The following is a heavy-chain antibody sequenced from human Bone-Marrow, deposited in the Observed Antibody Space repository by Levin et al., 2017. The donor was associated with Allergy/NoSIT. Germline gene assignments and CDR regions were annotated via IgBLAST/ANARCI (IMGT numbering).Heavy chain of an antibody. D-gene: IGHD3-16*01. V-gene: IGHV3-30*04. CDR3: VTLDRGVLPFDF. J-gene: IGHJ4*02. Sequence: SCAASGFTFNLYTMHWVRQAPGKGPEWLALSSFDGSDQQYADSVKGRFTISRDNSKDRLFLQMNNVTRDDTALYYCVTLDRGVLPFDFWGRGTLVTVSS. CDR2: SSFDGSDQ. CDR1: GFTFNLYT.